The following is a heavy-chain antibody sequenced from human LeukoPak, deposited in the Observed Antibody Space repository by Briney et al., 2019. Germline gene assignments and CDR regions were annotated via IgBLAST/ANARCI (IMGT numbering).Heavy chain of an antibody. V-gene: IGHV4-59*01. CDR3: ARDQTDDSGSYNWFDP. Sequence: PSETLSLTCTVSGGSISSYYWSWIRQPPGMGLEWIGYIYYSGSTNYNPSLKSRVTISVDTSKNQFSLKLSSVTAADTAVYYCARDQTDDSGSYNWFDPWGQGTLVTVSS. J-gene: IGHJ5*02. D-gene: IGHD1-26*01. CDR2: IYYSGST. CDR1: GGSISSYY.